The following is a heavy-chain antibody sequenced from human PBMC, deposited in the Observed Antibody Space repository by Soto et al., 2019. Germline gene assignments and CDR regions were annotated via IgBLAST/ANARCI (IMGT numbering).Heavy chain of an antibody. D-gene: IGHD3-22*01. CDR1: AGSISSNNY. V-gene: IGHV4-39*02. CDR3: VRNGQWFVRGEH. Sequence: QLQLQESGPGLVKPSETLSLTCTVSAGSISSNNYWGWIRQPPGKGLEWIGNIHYDGTTNYNPSLKSRGTISIDTSKNHFSLKLTSVTAADTAVYYCVRNGQWFVRGEHWGQGILVTVSS. J-gene: IGHJ1*01. CDR2: IHYDGTT.